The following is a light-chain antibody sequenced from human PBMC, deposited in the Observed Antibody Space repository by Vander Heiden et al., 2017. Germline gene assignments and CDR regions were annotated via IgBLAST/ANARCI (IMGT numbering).Light chain of an antibody. V-gene: IGLV2-14*03. CDR3: SSYTSSSIPWV. Sequence: QSALTQPASVSRSPGQSITISCTGTSSDVGGYNFVSWYQQHPAKAPKLMIYDVSNRPLGVSNRFSGSKSGNTASLTISGLQAEDEADYYCSSYTSSSIPWVFGGGTKLTVL. CDR1: SSDVGGYNF. CDR2: DVS. J-gene: IGLJ3*02.